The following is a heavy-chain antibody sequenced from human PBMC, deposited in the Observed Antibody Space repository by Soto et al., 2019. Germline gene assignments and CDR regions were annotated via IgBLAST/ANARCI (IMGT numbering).Heavy chain of an antibody. Sequence: LRLHCTTSGRHFGNYAMSRVRKAPGGGLEWVLSIRGSSSTTYYPDSVSGRFTISSDRSKNTLYLHISSLTAEDTPLYSCAKTRHRARPRDIDSWGQGTLVTVSS. CDR1: GRHFGNYA. CDR2: IRGSSSTT. CDR3: AKTRHRARPRDIDS. J-gene: IGHJ5*01. D-gene: IGHD2-15*01. V-gene: IGHV3-23*01.